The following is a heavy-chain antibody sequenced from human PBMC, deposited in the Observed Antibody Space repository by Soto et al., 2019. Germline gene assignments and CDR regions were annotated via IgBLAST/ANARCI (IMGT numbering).Heavy chain of an antibody. D-gene: IGHD3-10*01. V-gene: IGHV5-51*01. CDR3: ARYSLWFGEAYYGMDV. J-gene: IGHJ6*02. CDR1: GYSFTSYW. Sequence: GESLKISCKGSGYSFTSYWIGWVRQMPGKGLEWMGIIYPGDSDTRYSPSFQGQVTISADKSISTAYLQWSSLKASDTAMYYCARYSLWFGEAYYGMDVWGQGTTVTVSS. CDR2: IYPGDSDT.